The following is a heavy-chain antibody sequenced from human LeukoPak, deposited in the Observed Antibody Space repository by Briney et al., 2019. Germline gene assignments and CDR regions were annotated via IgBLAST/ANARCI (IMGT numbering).Heavy chain of an antibody. J-gene: IGHJ4*02. CDR3: ARSRPYCSSTSCYRHPFDY. V-gene: IGHV1-69*05. CDR2: IIPIFGTA. CDR1: GGTFSSYA. Sequence: SVKVSCKASGGTFSSYAISWVRQAPGQGLEWMGGIIPIFGTANYAQKFQGRVTITTDESTSTAYMELSSLRSEDTAVYYCARSRPYCSSTSCYRHPFDYWGQGTLVTVSS. D-gene: IGHD2-2*02.